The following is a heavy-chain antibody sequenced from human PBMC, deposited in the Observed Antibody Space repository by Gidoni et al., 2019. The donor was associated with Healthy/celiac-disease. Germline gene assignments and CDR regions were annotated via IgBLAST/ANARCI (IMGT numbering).Heavy chain of an antibody. Sequence: EVQLVESGGGLVQPGGSLRLSCAASGFTFRSYEMNWVRQAPGKGLEWVSYISSSGSTIYYADSVKGRFTISRDNAKNSLYLQMNSLRAEDTAVYYCASKPRYCSSTSCPLATPYYYGMDVWGQGTTVTVSS. D-gene: IGHD2-2*01. V-gene: IGHV3-48*03. CDR1: GFTFRSYE. CDR3: ASKPRYCSSTSCPLATPYYYGMDV. CDR2: ISSSGSTI. J-gene: IGHJ6*02.